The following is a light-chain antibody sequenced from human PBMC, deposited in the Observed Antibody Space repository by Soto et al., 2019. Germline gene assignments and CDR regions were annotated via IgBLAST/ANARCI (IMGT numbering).Light chain of an antibody. CDR3: QQYGASPFT. Sequence: EIVLTQSPGTLSLSPGESATLSCKASESVYINSFAWYYQKPGQPPRLLIYGASTRATAIPDRFSGSGSGTDFVLRINRLEVDDSGMYYCQQYGASPFTFGPGNRVDIK. V-gene: IGKV3-20*01. CDR1: ESVYINS. CDR2: GAS. J-gene: IGKJ3*01.